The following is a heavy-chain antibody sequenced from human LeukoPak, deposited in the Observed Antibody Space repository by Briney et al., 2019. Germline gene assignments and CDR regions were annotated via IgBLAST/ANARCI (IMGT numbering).Heavy chain of an antibody. Sequence: SESLSLTCTVSGGSINNDNYYWGWIRQSPGKGLEWIGNIYYSGNSGNTYYNPSLKSRVTISVDTAKNQFSLKMSCVTAADTAVYYCAGGRDGYNYGYWGQGTLVTVSS. CDR3: AGGRDGYNYGY. V-gene: IGHV4-39*07. D-gene: IGHD5-24*01. J-gene: IGHJ4*02. CDR2: IYYSGNSGNT. CDR1: GGSINNDNYY.